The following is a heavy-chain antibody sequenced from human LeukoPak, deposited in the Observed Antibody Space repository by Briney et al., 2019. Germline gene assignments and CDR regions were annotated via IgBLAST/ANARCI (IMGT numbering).Heavy chain of an antibody. D-gene: IGHD7-27*01. CDR3: ARSNWGPNWFDP. J-gene: IGHJ5*02. CDR1: GFTFSSYS. CDR2: IYSGGST. V-gene: IGHV3-53*01. Sequence: GGSLRLSCAASGFTFSSYSMNWVRQAPGKGLEWVSVIYSGGSTYYADSVKGRFTISRDNSKDTLYLQMNSLRAEDTAVYYCARSNWGPNWFDPWGQGTLVTVSS.